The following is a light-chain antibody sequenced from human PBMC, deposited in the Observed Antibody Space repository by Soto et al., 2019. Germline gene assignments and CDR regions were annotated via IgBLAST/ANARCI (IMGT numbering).Light chain of an antibody. CDR2: DVS. V-gene: IGLV2-14*01. J-gene: IGLJ2*01. CDR1: SSDVGAYNF. Sequence: QSVLTQPASVSGSPGQSITISCTGTSSDVGAYNFVSWYQQHPGKAPKLMIYDVSHRPLGVSNRFSGSKSGNTASLTISGLQAEDEANYYCTSYTSSSTLVVFGGGTKLTVL. CDR3: TSYTSSSTLVV.